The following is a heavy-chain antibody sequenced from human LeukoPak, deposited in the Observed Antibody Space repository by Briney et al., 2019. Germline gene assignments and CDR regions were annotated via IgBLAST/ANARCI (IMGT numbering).Heavy chain of an antibody. J-gene: IGHJ6*03. CDR2: IIPIFGTT. CDR3: ARCGAGDYNNHHNPYYNYMDV. CDR1: RGTFSSDA. V-gene: IGHV1-69*13. D-gene: IGHD4-11*01. Sequence: SVKVSCKASRGTFSSDAISWVRQAPGQGLEWMRGIIPIFGTTEYAQKFQGRVTITSDESTSTAYMELHTLTSDDTAVYFCARCGAGDYNNHHNPYYNYMDVWGKGTTVTV.